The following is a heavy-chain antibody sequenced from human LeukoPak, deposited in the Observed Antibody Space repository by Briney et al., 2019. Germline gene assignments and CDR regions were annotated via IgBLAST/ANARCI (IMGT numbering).Heavy chain of an antibody. D-gene: IGHD5-12*01. CDR1: GFTFSSYG. Sequence: EGSLRLSCAASGFTFSSYGMHWVRQAPGKGLEWVAIISYDGSNKYYADSVKGRFTISRDNSKNTLFLQMNSLRTEDTAVYYCAKDRYSTHNWFDPWGQGTLVTVSS. V-gene: IGHV3-30*18. CDR2: ISYDGSNK. J-gene: IGHJ5*02. CDR3: AKDRYSTHNWFDP.